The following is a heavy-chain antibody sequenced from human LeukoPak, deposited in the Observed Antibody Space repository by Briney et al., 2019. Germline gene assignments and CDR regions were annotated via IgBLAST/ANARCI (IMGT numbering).Heavy chain of an antibody. CDR3: ARKSYGSGSYYPGGYYYYYMDV. CDR1: GYSFTSYW. V-gene: IGHV5-51*01. D-gene: IGHD3-10*01. Sequence: GESLQISCKGSGYSFTSYWIGWVRQMPGKGLEWMGIIYPGDSDTRYSPSFQGQVTISADKSISTAYLQWSSLKASDTAMYYCARKSYGSGSYYPGGYYYYYMDVWGKGTTVTVSS. J-gene: IGHJ6*03. CDR2: IYPGDSDT.